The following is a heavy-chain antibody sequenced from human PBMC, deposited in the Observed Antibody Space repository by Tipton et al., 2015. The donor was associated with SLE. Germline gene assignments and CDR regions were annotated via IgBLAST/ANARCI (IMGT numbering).Heavy chain of an antibody. D-gene: IGHD3-10*01. V-gene: IGHV3-30*04. Sequence: LSCGASGFTFSDYAIHWVRQAPGKGLEWVAVISSDGNNKDNADSLRGRLSISRDNSKNTVYLHMNSLRVEDTAVYYCARDGYYGSGTTDEFWGQGTLVTVSS. CDR3: ARDGYYGSGTTDEF. CDR2: ISSDGNNK. J-gene: IGHJ4*02. CDR1: GFTFSDYA.